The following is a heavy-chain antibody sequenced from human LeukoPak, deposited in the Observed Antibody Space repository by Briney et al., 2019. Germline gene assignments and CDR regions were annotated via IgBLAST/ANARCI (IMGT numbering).Heavy chain of an antibody. Sequence: SETLSLTCAVYGGSFSGYYWSWIRQPPGKGLEWIGEINHSGSTNYNPSLKSRVTISVDTSKNQFSLKLSSVTAAGTAVYYCARKGRNWFDPWGQGTLVTVSS. V-gene: IGHV4-34*01. CDR1: GGSFSGYY. CDR3: ARKGRNWFDP. J-gene: IGHJ5*02. CDR2: INHSGST.